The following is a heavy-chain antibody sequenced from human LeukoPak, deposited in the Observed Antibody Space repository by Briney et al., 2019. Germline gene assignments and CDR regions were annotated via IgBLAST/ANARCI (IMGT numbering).Heavy chain of an antibody. Sequence: GRSLRLSCAASGFTFSSYGMHWVRQAPGKGLEWVAVISYDGSNKYYADSVKGRFTISRDNSKNTLYLQMNSLRAEDTAVYYCARAFLQYGAFDIWGQGTMVTVSS. CDR3: ARAFLQYGAFDI. CDR2: ISYDGSNK. J-gene: IGHJ3*02. V-gene: IGHV3-30*03. D-gene: IGHD4-11*01. CDR1: GFTFSSYG.